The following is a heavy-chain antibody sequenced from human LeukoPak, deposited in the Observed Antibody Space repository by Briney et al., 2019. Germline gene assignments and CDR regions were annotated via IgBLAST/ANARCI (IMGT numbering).Heavy chain of an antibody. V-gene: IGHV3-73*01. CDR3: TRDSSVSPPSRGWFDP. J-gene: IGHJ5*02. CDR1: GFTFSGSD. D-gene: IGHD3-22*01. Sequence: PGGSLRLSCAASGFTFSGSDMHCVRQASGKGLEWVGRIRSKANSYATAYAASVKGRFTISRDDSKNTAYLQMNTLKTEDTAVYYCTRDSSVSPPSRGWFDPWGQGTLVTVSS. CDR2: IRSKANSYAT.